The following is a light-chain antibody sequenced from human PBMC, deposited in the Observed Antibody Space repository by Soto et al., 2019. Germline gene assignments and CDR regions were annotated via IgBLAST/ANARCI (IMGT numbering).Light chain of an antibody. Sequence: EIVVTQSPGTLSLSPGERATLSCRGSQSFSSRPLAWYKQKPGHPPRRLIYGTSNRVTGIPDRFSGSGAGTDFTLTIRRLEPEDFAVDYCQQYGSSGTFGQGTKVDIK. J-gene: IGKJ1*01. CDR3: QQYGSSGT. CDR1: QSFSSRP. CDR2: GTS. V-gene: IGKV3-20*01.